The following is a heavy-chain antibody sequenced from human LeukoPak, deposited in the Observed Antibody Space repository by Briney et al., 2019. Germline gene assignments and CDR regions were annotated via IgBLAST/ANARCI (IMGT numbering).Heavy chain of an antibody. CDR2: IYYSGST. CDR3: ARRAGAYSHPYDY. Sequence: SETLSLTCTVSGGSVSSSSYYWGWIRQPPGKGLEWIGSIYYSGSTYYNPSLKSRVTISVDTSKDQFSLKLSSVTAADTAVYYCARRAGAYSHPYDYWGQGTLVTVSS. CDR1: GGSVSSSSYY. D-gene: IGHD4/OR15-4a*01. J-gene: IGHJ4*02. V-gene: IGHV4-39*07.